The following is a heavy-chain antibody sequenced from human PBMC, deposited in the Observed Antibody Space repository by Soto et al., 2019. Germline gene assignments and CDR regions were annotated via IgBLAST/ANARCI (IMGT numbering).Heavy chain of an antibody. V-gene: IGHV4-38-2*01. D-gene: IGHD6-13*01. Sequence: SETLSLNCGVSGYSISSGYYWGWIRQPPGKGLEWIGSVYHSGTTYYNPSLKSRVTISLDTSKNQFSLRLTSVTAADTAMYFCTRSLYSSSWYAGSWGQGTLVTVSP. CDR2: VYHSGTT. CDR1: GYSISSGYY. J-gene: IGHJ4*02. CDR3: TRSLYSSSWYAGS.